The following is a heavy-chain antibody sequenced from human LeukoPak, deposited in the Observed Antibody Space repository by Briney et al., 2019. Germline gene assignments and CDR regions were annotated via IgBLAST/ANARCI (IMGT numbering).Heavy chain of an antibody. CDR2: IDPSDSYT. CDR1: GYSFASYW. V-gene: IGHV5-10-1*01. J-gene: IGHJ5*02. Sequence: PGESLKISCKGSGYSFASYWISWVRQMPGKGLEWMGRIDPSDSYTNYSPSFQGHVTISADKSISTAYLQWSSLKASDTAMYYCARQSQTDNWFDPWGQGTLVTVSS. CDR3: ARQSQTDNWFDP.